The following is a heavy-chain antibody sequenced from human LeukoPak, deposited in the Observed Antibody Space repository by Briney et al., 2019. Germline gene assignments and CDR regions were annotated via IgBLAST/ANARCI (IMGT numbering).Heavy chain of an antibody. J-gene: IGHJ4*02. CDR1: GLTLSNYG. CDR2: ISDSGGRT. CDR3: AKRGVVIRVILVGFHKEANYFDS. Sequence: GGSLRLSCAVSGLTLSNYGMSWVRQAPGKGLEWVAGISDSGGRTKYADSVKGRFTIYRDNPKNTLYLQMNSLRPEDTAVYFCAKRGVVIRVILVGFHKEANYFDSWGQGVLVTVSS. D-gene: IGHD3-22*01. V-gene: IGHV3-23*01.